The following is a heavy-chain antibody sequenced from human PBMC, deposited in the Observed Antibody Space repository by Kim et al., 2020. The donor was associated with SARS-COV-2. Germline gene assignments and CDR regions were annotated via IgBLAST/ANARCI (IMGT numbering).Heavy chain of an antibody. CDR2: IYYSGST. D-gene: IGHD3-10*01. CDR3: ARYVRYEDDAFDI. Sequence: SETLSLTCTVSGGSISSYYWSWIRQPPGKGLEWIGYIYYSGSTNYNPSLKSRVTISVDTSKNQFSLKLSSVTAADTDVYYCARYVRYEDDAFDIWGQGTMVTVSS. J-gene: IGHJ3*02. V-gene: IGHV4-59*13. CDR1: GGSISSYY.